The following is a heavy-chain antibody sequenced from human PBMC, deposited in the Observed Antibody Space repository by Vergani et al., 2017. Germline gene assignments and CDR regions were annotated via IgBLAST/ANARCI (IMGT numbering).Heavy chain of an antibody. V-gene: IGHV3-30-3*01. Sequence: QVQLVESGGGVVQLGRSLRLSCAASGFTFSSYAMHWVRQAPGKGLEWVAVISYDGSNKYYADSVKGRFTISRDNSKNTLYLQMNSLRAEDTAVYYCARDGDYDFWSGYYDYYYYMDVWGKGTTVTVSS. CDR2: ISYDGSNK. CDR3: ARDGDYDFWSGYYDYYYYMDV. D-gene: IGHD3-3*01. CDR1: GFTFSSYA. J-gene: IGHJ6*03.